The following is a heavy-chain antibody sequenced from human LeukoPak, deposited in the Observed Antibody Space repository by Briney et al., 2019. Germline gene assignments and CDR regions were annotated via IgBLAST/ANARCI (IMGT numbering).Heavy chain of an antibody. CDR2: IYPSGSA. J-gene: IGHJ2*01. D-gene: IGHD5-24*01. CDR1: GXSISSYY. V-gene: IGHV4-4*07. CDR3: ARDYNNWYFDL. Sequence: SETLFLTCDVSGXSISSYYWSWIRQPAGKGLEWLGRIYPSGSANYNPSLKSRGTMSVDTSKNQFSLRLSSVTAADTAVYFCARDYNNWYFDLWGRGTLVTVSS.